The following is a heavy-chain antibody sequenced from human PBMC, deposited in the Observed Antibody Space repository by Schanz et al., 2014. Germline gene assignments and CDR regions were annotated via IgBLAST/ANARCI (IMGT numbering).Heavy chain of an antibody. V-gene: IGHV4-28*03. CDR1: GYSINTSDW. J-gene: IGHJ5*01. CDR3: ARDMVENWFDS. CDR2: IYYSGST. Sequence: QVQLQESGPGLVKPSDTLSLTCAVSGYSINTSDWWGWIRQPPGKGLEWIGYIYYSGSTYYNPSLKMRVPISKTPSKNQFSLKLTSVTAADTAVYYCARDMVENWFDSWGQGTLVTVSS. D-gene: IGHD3-10*01.